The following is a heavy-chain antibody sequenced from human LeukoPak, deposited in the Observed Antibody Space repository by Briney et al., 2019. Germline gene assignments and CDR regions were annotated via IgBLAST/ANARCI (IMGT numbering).Heavy chain of an antibody. CDR1: AFSLSAYN. CDR2: ISYTETYT. Sequence: PGGSLRLSCAASAFSLSAYNMNWVRQAPGKGLDWVSSISYTETYTYSADSVKGRFTISRDNAQNSLYLQMNSLRAEDTAIYYCVRDRGTYRPIDYWGQGTLVTVSS. V-gene: IGHV3-21*04. CDR3: VRDRGTYRPIDY. D-gene: IGHD1-26*01. J-gene: IGHJ4*02.